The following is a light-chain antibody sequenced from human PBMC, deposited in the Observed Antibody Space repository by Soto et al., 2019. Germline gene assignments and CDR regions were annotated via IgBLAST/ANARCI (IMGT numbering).Light chain of an antibody. J-gene: IGKJ1*01. V-gene: IGKV1-39*01. Sequence: DIQMTQSPSSLSASVGDIVTITCRASQSINTYLNWYQQKPGKAPKLLIYAAYSLQSGVPSRFSGSGSGTDFTLTISSLQPEDFATYYCQQSYSTPRTFGQGTKVDIK. CDR1: QSINTY. CDR3: QQSYSTPRT. CDR2: AAY.